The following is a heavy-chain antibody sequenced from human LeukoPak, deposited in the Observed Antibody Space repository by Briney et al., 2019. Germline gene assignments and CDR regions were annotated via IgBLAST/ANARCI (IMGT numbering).Heavy chain of an antibody. CDR1: GGSISSYY. V-gene: IGHV4-39*01. Sequence: SETLSLTCTVSGGSISSYYWGWIRQPPGKGLEWIGSIYYSGSTYYNPSLKSRVTISVDTSKNQFSLKLSSVTAADTAVYYCARHVTFGGVTLDYWGQGTLVTVSS. J-gene: IGHJ4*02. D-gene: IGHD3-16*01. CDR3: ARHVTFGGVTLDY. CDR2: IYYSGST.